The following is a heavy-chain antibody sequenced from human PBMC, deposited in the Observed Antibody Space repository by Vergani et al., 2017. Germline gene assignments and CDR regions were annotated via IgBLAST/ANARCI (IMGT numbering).Heavy chain of an antibody. CDR1: GYTFTSYD. CDR2: MNPNSGNT. CDR3: ARGLRQKAMAGPRFYYYMDV. D-gene: IGHD6-19*01. J-gene: IGHJ6*03. V-gene: IGHV1-8*01. Sequence: QVQLVQSGAEVKKPGASVKVSCKASGYTFTSYDINWVRQATGQGLEWMGWMNPNSGNTGYAQKFQGRVTMTRNTSISTAYMELSSLRSEDTAVYYCARGLRQKAMAGPRFYYYMDVWGKGTTVTVSS.